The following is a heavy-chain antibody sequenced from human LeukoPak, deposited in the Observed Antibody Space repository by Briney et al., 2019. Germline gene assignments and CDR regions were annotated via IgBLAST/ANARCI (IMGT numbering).Heavy chain of an antibody. CDR2: IYPSGST. CDR3: ARGLGYCSGGSCYSFDY. CDR1: GGSISSGSYY. Sequence: SGTLSLTCTVSGGSISSGSYYWSWIRQPAGKGLEWIGRIYPSGSTNYNPSLKSRVTISVDTSKNQFSLKLSSVTAADTAVYYCARGLGYCSGGSCYSFDYWGQGTLVTVSS. J-gene: IGHJ4*02. V-gene: IGHV4-61*02. D-gene: IGHD2-15*01.